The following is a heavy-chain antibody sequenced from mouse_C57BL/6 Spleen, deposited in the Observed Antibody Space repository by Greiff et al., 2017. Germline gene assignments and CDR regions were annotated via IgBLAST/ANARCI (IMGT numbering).Heavy chain of an antibody. Sequence: VQLQQSGPELVKPGASVKISCKASGYAFSSSWMNWVKQRPGKGLEWIGRIYPGDGDTNYNGKFKGKATLTADKSSSTAYMQLSSLTSEDSAVXFCARRSIYAMDYWGQGTSVTVSS. V-gene: IGHV1-82*01. J-gene: IGHJ4*01. D-gene: IGHD2-10*02. CDR2: IYPGDGDT. CDR3: ARRSIYAMDY. CDR1: GYAFSSSW.